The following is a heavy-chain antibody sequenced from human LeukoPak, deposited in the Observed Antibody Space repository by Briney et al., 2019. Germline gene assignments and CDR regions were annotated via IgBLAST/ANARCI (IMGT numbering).Heavy chain of an antibody. CDR2: INHSGST. CDR3: ARPYYYDSSGYFDDAFDI. V-gene: IGHV4-34*01. J-gene: IGHJ3*02. D-gene: IGHD3-22*01. Sequence: PSETLSLTCAVSGGSFSGYYWSWIRQPPGKGLEWIGEINHSGSTNYNPSLKSRVTISVDTSKNQFSLKLSSVTAADTAVYYCARPYYYDSSGYFDDAFDIWGQGTMVTVSS. CDR1: GGSFSGYY.